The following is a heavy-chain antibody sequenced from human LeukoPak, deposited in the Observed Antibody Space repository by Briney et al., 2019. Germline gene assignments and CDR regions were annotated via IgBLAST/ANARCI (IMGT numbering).Heavy chain of an antibody. J-gene: IGHJ4*02. V-gene: IGHV4-39*07. CDR1: VVSNSTTTYY. Sequence: KASETLSLKRTVSVVSNSTTTYYWEGLRQPPGRGRVWFASIDSDGSNYYSPSLITRVTTSFDTSKTHSSLKLMCVTAADTTVYYCAGAATYYYDSSGYYFDYWGQGTLVTVSS. D-gene: IGHD3-22*01. CDR2: IDSDGSN. CDR3: AGAATYYYDSSGYYFDY.